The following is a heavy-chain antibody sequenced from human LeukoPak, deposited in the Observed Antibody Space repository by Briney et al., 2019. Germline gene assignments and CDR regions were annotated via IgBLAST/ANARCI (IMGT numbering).Heavy chain of an antibody. Sequence: GGSLRLSCAASGFTFSDYYMSWIRQAPGKGLEWVSYISNSGSTIYYADSVKGRFTISRDNAKNSLYLQINSLRAEDTAVYYCARAPGYCSGSSCYSGAFDIWGQGTMVTVSS. CDR1: GFTFSDYY. CDR3: ARAPGYCSGSSCYSGAFDI. CDR2: ISNSGSTI. V-gene: IGHV3-11*01. J-gene: IGHJ3*02. D-gene: IGHD2-15*01.